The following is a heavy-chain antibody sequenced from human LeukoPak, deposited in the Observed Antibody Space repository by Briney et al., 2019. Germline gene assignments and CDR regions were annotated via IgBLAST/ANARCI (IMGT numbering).Heavy chain of an antibody. CDR3: AREGFGELSHFDY. J-gene: IGHJ4*02. V-gene: IGHV4-34*01. CDR2: INHSGRT. CDR1: GGSFSGDY. D-gene: IGHD3-10*01. Sequence: SETLSLTCVVYGGSFSGDYWSWIRQPPGRALEWIGEINHSGRTNYNPSLKSRVTMSVDTSKNQFSLKLSSVTAADTAVYYCAREGFGELSHFDYWGQGTLVTVSS.